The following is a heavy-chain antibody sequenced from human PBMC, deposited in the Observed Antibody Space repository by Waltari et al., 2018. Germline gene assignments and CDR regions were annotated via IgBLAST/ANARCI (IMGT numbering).Heavy chain of an antibody. Sequence: VQLQESGPGLVKPSETLSLTCAVSNFYISNGYYWGWIRQTPGKGLEWIGSMYYRGTTYYNPSLKGRVTISVDTSKNNLFLNLNSVTAADTAVYYCARDVEGDGVLYGSPRRFDYWGQGILVTVSS. CDR2: MYYRGTT. D-gene: IGHD3-10*01. V-gene: IGHV4-38-2*02. CDR1: NFYISNGYY. J-gene: IGHJ4*02. CDR3: ARDVEGDGVLYGSPRRFDY.